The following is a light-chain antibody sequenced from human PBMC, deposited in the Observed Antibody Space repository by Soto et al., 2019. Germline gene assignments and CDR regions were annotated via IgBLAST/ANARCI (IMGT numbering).Light chain of an antibody. CDR3: QQRSNWTGT. V-gene: IGKV3-11*01. J-gene: IGKJ3*01. CDR1: QSVGTY. Sequence: ESVLTHSPATLSLSPGERAILSCRASQSVGTYLAWYQQKPGQAHRLLIYDASNRATGIPARFGGSGSGTDFTLTINSLEPEDFAVYYCQQRSNWTGTFGPGTKVDIX. CDR2: DAS.